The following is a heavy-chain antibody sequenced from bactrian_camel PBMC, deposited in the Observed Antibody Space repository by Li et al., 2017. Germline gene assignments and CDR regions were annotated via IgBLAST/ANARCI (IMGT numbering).Heavy chain of an antibody. CDR1: GFTFSSYA. J-gene: IGHJ6*01. D-gene: IGHD1*01. V-gene: IGHV3S31*01. Sequence: VQLVESGGGLVQPGGSLRLSCAASGFTFSSYAMTWVRQAPGKGLEWVACINSGGGSTYYADSVKGRSTISRDNAKNTLYVQLNSLKIEDTAMYYCAQDPFWDDTDEYALGPPSFAFWGQGTQVTVS. CDR3: AQDPFWDDTDEYALGPPSFAF. CDR2: INSGGGST.